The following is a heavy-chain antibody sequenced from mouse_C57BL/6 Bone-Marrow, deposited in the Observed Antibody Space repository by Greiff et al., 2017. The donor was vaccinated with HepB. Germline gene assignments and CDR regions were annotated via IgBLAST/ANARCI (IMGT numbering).Heavy chain of an antibody. J-gene: IGHJ3*01. V-gene: IGHV5-17*01. D-gene: IGHD3-2*02. CDR2: ISSGSSTI. Sequence: EVQRVESGGGLVKPGGSLKLSCAASGFTFSDYGMHWVRQAPEKGLEWVAYISSGSSTIYYADTVKGRFTISRDNAKNTLFLQMTSLRSEDTAMYYCARDSSGPFAYWGQGTLVTVSA. CDR3: ARDSSGPFAY. CDR1: GFTFSDYG.